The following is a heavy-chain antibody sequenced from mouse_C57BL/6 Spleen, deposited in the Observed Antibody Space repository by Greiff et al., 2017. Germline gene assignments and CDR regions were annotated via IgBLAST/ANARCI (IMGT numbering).Heavy chain of an antibody. CDR3: TTYWDCGSSYAMDY. CDR2: IDPEDGDT. V-gene: IGHV14-1*01. D-gene: IGHD1-1*01. Sequence: VQLQQSGAELVRPGASVKLSCTASGFNITDYYMHWVKQRPEQGLEWIGRIDPEDGDTEYAPKFQGKATMTADTSSNTAYLQLSSLTSEDTAVYYCTTYWDCGSSYAMDYWGQGTSVTVSS. J-gene: IGHJ4*01. CDR1: GFNITDYY.